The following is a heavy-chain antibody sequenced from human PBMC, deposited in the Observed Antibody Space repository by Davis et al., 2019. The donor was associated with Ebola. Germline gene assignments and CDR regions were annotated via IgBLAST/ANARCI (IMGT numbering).Heavy chain of an antibody. Sequence: GESLKISCAASGFTFSSYGMQWVRQAPGKGLEWVAVISYDGSNKYYADSVKGRFTISRDNSKNTLYVQMNSLRAEDTAVYYCAKDLRIAARPFGGTDYWGQGTLVTVSS. D-gene: IGHD6-6*01. CDR3: AKDLRIAARPFGGTDY. V-gene: IGHV3-30*18. CDR2: ISYDGSNK. CDR1: GFTFSSYG. J-gene: IGHJ4*02.